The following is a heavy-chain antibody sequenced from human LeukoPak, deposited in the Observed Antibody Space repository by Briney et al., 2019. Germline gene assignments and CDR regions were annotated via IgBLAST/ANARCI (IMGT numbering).Heavy chain of an antibody. D-gene: IGHD3-9*01. CDR2: NT. Sequence: NTDYAQKLQGRVTMTTDTSTSTAYMELRSLRSDDTAVYYCARVGYDILTGYSGRYGMDVWGQGTTVTVSS. CDR3: ARVGYDILTGYSGRYGMDV. J-gene: IGHJ6*02. V-gene: IGHV1-18*01.